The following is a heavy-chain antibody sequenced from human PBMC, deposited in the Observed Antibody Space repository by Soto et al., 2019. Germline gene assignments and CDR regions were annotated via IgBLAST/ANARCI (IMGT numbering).Heavy chain of an antibody. J-gene: IGHJ4*02. V-gene: IGHV3-21*01. CDR1: GFTFSSYS. CDR2: ISSSSSYI. Sequence: GGSLRLSCAASGFTFSSYSMNWVRQAPGKGLEWVSSISSSSSYIYYADSVKGRFTISRDNAKNSLYLQMNSLRAEDTAVYYCARGLRGLGRAARPFDYWGQGTLVTVSS. CDR3: ARGLRGLGRAARPFDY. D-gene: IGHD6-6*01.